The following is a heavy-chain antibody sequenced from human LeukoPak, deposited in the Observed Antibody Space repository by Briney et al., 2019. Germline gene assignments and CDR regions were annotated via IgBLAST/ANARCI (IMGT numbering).Heavy chain of an antibody. D-gene: IGHD5-18*01. CDR3: AREGDTQGYSYGPNFDY. V-gene: IGHV7-4-1*02. Sequence: VASVKVSCKASGYTFTSYAMNWVRQAPGQGLEWMGWINTNTGNPTYAQGFTGRFVFSLDTSVSTAYLQISSLKAEDTAVYYCAREGDTQGYSYGPNFDYWGQGTLVTVPS. CDR2: INTNTGNP. J-gene: IGHJ4*02. CDR1: GYTFTSYA.